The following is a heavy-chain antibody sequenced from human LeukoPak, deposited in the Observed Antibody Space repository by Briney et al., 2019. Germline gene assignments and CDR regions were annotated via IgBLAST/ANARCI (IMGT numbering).Heavy chain of an antibody. CDR1: GYTFSTSG. V-gene: IGHV1-18*01. J-gene: IGHJ4*02. Sequence: ASVKVSCKTSGYTFSTSGISWVRQAPGQGLEWMGWISGYDGNTNFAENLQGRVTLTTDTSTSTAYMELRSLRSDDTAIYYCARDRFGVRSGSCDYWGQGTLVTVSS. CDR2: ISGYDGNT. D-gene: IGHD1-26*01. CDR3: ARDRFGVRSGSCDY.